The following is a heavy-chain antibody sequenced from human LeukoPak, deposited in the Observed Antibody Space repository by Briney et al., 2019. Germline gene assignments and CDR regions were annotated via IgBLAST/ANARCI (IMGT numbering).Heavy chain of an antibody. D-gene: IGHD3-10*01. CDR3: ARAPRYFGSGLYYFDF. CDR1: GFTFSNYY. J-gene: IGHJ4*02. V-gene: IGHV3-64*01. CDR2: ISASGDST. Sequence: PGGSLRLSCAASGFTFSNYYMHWVRQAPGKGLEYVSAISASGDSTFYTNSVKGRFTMSRDNSKNTLYLQMDSLRAEDMAVYYCARAPRYFGSGLYYFDFWGQGTLVTVSS.